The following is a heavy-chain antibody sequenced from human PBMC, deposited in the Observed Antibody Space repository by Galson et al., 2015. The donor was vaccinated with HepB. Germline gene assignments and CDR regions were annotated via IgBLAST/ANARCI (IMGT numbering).Heavy chain of an antibody. CDR2: VNPNSGNT. CDR1: GYTFTSYD. J-gene: IGHJ5*02. Sequence: SVKVSCKASGYTFTSYDINWVRQATGQGLEWMGWVNPNSGNTGYAQKFQGRVTMTRNTSISTAYMELSSLRSEDTAVYYCARVRLIYSSSWYVWFDPWGQGTLVTVSS. V-gene: IGHV1-8*01. CDR3: ARVRLIYSSSWYVWFDP. D-gene: IGHD6-13*01.